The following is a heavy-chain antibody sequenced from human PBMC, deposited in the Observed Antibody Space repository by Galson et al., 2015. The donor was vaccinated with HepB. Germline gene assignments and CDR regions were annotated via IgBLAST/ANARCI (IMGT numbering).Heavy chain of an antibody. CDR3: TTDSGSYYVPDY. CDR2: IKSKTDGGTT. CDR1: GFTFSNAW. J-gene: IGHJ4*02. D-gene: IGHD1-26*01. V-gene: IGHV3-15*01. Sequence: SLRLSCAASGFTFSNAWMSWVRQAPGKGPEWVGRIKSKTDGGTTDYAAPVKGRFTISRDDSKNTLYLQMNSLKTEDTAVYYCTTDSGSYYVPDYWGQGTLVTVSS.